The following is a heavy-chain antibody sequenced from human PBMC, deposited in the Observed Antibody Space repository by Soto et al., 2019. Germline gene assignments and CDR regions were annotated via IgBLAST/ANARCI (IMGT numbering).Heavy chain of an antibody. J-gene: IGHJ5*02. CDR2: ISHDGINK. Sequence: QVRLVESGGGVVQPGRSLRLSCTASGFSFSSYAMYWFRQPPGKGLEWVAVISHDGINKHYADSVKGRVTVSRDNSNHSLDLQRNSLRGEKAAMYYCARDMYSSDYFVKWFEPWGQGTLVTVSS. D-gene: IGHD6-19*01. V-gene: IGHV3-30-3*01. CDR1: GFSFSSYA. CDR3: ARDMYSSDYFVKWFEP.